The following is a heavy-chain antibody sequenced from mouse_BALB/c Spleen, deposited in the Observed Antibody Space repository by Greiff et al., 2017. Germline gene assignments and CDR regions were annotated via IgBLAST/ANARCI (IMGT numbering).Heavy chain of an antibody. CDR2: IRSKSNNYAT. CDR3: VRDGYYRYYAMDY. V-gene: IGHV10-1*02. D-gene: IGHD2-3*01. J-gene: IGHJ4*01. Sequence: DVKLVESGGGLVQPKGSLKLSCAASGFTFNTYAMNWVRQAPGKGLEWVARIRSKSNNYATYYADSVKDRFTISRDDSQSMLYLQMNNLKTEDTAMYYCVRDGYYRYYAMDYWGQGTSVTVSS. CDR1: GFTFNTYA.